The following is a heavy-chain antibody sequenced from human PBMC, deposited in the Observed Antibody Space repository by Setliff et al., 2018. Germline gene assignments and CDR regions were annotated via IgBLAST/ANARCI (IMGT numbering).Heavy chain of an antibody. CDR2: INSSGST. D-gene: IGHD6-19*01. Sequence: NPSETLSLTCTVSGGSISSGDYYWSWIRQPPGKGLEWIGYINSSGSTYYNPSLKSRVSISVDTSKNQFSLKLSSVTAADTAVYYCAREQWLDPPGYYYMDVWAKGTTVTVSS. V-gene: IGHV4-30-4*02. J-gene: IGHJ6*03. CDR3: AREQWLDPPGYYYMDV. CDR1: GGSISSGDYY.